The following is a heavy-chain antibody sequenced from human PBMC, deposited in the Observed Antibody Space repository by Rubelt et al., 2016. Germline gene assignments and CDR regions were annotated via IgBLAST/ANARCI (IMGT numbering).Heavy chain of an antibody. CDR3: ASLKGPYSSGWYRDY. D-gene: IGHD6-19*01. CDR2: INPNSGGT. CDR1: GYTFTGYY. J-gene: IGHJ4*02. V-gene: IGHV1-2*02. Sequence: GASVKVSCKASGYTFTGYYMHWVRQAPGQGLEWMGWINPNSGGTNYAQKFQGRVTMTRATSISTAYMELSRLRSDDTAVYYCASLKGPYSSGWYRDYWGQGTLVTVSS.